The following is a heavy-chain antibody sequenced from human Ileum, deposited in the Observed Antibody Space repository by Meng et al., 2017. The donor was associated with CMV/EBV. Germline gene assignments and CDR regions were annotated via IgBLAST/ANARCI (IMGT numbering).Heavy chain of an antibody. CDR1: GGSLTSYY. D-gene: IGHD4-17*01. Sequence: FQVQESGPRLLPPSATLSLTCTVTGGSLTSYYWTWIRQAPGKGLEWVSVIHSGGDTYYADSVKGRFTISRDNSKNMVYLQMNSLRVEDTAVYHCARDPGYGASVTYDYWGQGTLVTVSS. CDR3: ARDPGYGASVTYDY. CDR2: IHSGGDT. J-gene: IGHJ4*02. V-gene: IGHV3-66*01.